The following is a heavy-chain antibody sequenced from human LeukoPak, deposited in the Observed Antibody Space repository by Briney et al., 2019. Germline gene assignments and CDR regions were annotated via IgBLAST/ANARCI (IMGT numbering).Heavy chain of an antibody. D-gene: IGHD2-15*01. J-gene: IGHJ4*02. V-gene: IGHV4-39*01. Sequence: PSETLSLTCTVSGGSITSSNYYWGWIRQPPGKGLEWMGSISYSGSTYYSPSLKSRVTISVDTSKNQFSLKLTSVTAADTAVYYYARHIAAIFDYWGQGTLVTVSS. CDR3: ARHIAAIFDY. CDR1: GGSITSSNYY. CDR2: ISYSGST.